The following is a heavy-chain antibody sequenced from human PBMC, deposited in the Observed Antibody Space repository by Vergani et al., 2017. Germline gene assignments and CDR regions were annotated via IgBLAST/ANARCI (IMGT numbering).Heavy chain of an antibody. J-gene: IGHJ3*02. D-gene: IGHD3-22*01. CDR2: ISAYNGNT. CDR1: GYTFTSYG. CDR3: ASSESSDSSGYYQDAFDI. Sequence: QVQLVQSGAEVKKPGASVKVSCKASGYTFTSYGISWVRQAPGQGLEWMGWISAYNGNTNYAQKLQGRVTMTTDTSTSTAYMELRSLRSDDTAVYYCASSESSDSSGYYQDAFDIWGQGTMVTVSS. V-gene: IGHV1-18*01.